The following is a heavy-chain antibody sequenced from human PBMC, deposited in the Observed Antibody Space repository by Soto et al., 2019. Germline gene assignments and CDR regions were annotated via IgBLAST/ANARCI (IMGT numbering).Heavy chain of an antibody. Sequence: EVELVESGGGLVQPGRSLRLSCVASGFKFDDYAMHWVRQVPGKGLEWVSGISWNSGFIAYADSVKGRFTISRDNAKDSVYLEMNSLTPEDTAFYYCAKDRSNSGWFLHFQNWGQGSLVTVSS. CDR1: GFKFDDYA. CDR3: AKDRSNSGWFLHFQN. V-gene: IGHV3-9*01. CDR2: ISWNSGFI. D-gene: IGHD6-19*01. J-gene: IGHJ1*01.